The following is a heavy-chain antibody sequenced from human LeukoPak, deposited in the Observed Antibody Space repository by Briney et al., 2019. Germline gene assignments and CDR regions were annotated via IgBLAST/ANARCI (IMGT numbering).Heavy chain of an antibody. Sequence: SETLSLTCAVYGGSFSGYYWSWIRQPPGKGLEWIGEINHSGSTNSNPSLKSRVTISVDTSKNQFSLKLSSVTAADTAVYYCARGLGATIPHNDYWGQGTLVTVSS. CDR1: GGSFSGYY. CDR3: ARGLGATIPHNDY. D-gene: IGHD1-26*01. J-gene: IGHJ4*02. CDR2: INHSGST. V-gene: IGHV4-34*01.